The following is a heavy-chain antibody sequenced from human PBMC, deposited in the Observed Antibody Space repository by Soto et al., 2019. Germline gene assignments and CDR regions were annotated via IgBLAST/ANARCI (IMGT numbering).Heavy chain of an antibody. CDR2: IIPILGIA. CDR3: ARDRRGVGGSGWYVFDY. V-gene: IGHV1-69*08. D-gene: IGHD6-19*01. CDR1: GGTFSSYT. J-gene: IGHJ4*02. Sequence: QVQLVQSGAEVKKPGSSVKVSCKASGGTFSSYTISWVRQAPGQGLEWMGRIIPILGIANYAQKFQGRVTITADKSTSTAYMELSSLRSEDTAVYYCARDRRGVGGSGWYVFDYWGQGTLVTVSS.